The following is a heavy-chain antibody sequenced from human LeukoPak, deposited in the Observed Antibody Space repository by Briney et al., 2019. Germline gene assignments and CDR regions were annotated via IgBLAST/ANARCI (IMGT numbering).Heavy chain of an antibody. CDR2: ISAYNGNT. D-gene: IGHD2-2*01. V-gene: IGHV1-18*01. J-gene: IGHJ6*02. CDR1: GYTFTSYG. CDR3: ARDSLIVVVPAYYYGMDV. Sequence: ASVKVSCKASGYTFTSYGISWVRQAPGRGLEWMGWISAYNGNTNYAQKLQGRVTMTTDTSTSTAYMELRSLRSDDTAVYYCARDSLIVVVPAYYYGMDVWGQGTTVTVSS.